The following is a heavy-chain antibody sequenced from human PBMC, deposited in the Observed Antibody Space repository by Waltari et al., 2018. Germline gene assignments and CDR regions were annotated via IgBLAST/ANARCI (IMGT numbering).Heavy chain of an antibody. D-gene: IGHD6-6*01. CDR3: ARSVPFDY. CDR2: INQDGSEK. CDR1: GYTFSSYW. V-gene: IGHV3-7*01. J-gene: IGHJ4*02. Sequence: VQLVQSGAEVKKPGASVKVSCKASGYTFSSYWMSWVRQAPGKGLEWVANINQDGSEKYYVDSVKGRFTISRDNAKNSLYLQMNSLRAEDTAVYYCARSVPFDYWGQGTLVTVSS.